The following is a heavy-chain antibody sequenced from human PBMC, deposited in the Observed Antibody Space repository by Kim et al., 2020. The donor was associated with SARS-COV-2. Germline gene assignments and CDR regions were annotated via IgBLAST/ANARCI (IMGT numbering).Heavy chain of an antibody. Sequence: NPSLKSRVTISVDTSKNQFSLKLSSVTAADTAVYYCARGGSYMVGDAFDIWGQGTMVTVSS. J-gene: IGHJ3*02. D-gene: IGHD3-10*02. CDR3: ARGGSYMVGDAFDI. V-gene: IGHV4-59*09.